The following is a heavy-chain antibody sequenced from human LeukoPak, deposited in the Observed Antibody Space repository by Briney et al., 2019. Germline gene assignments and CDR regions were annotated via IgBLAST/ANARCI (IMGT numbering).Heavy chain of an antibody. CDR2: ISGSSGIT. CDR1: GFTFSSYA. J-gene: IGHJ4*02. CDR3: AKGGEDIVVVVAAADY. Sequence: GGSLRLSCAASGFTFSSYAMSWVRQAPGKGLEWVSAISGSSGITYYGDSVKGRFTISRDTSKNTLFLHMNSLRAEDTAVYYCAKGGEDIVVVVAAADYWGQGTLVTVSS. V-gene: IGHV3-23*01. D-gene: IGHD2-15*01.